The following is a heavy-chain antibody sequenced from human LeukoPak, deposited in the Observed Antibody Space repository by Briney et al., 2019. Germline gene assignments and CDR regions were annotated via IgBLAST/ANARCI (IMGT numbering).Heavy chain of an antibody. Sequence: ASVKVSCKASGYTFTSYGISWVRQAPGQRLEWMGWISAYNGNTNYAQKLQGRVTMTTDTSTSTAYMELRSLRSDDTAVYYCARVPYYLNYYYYYMDVWGKGTTVTVSS. CDR1: GYTFTSYG. CDR3: ARVPYYLNYYYYYMDV. D-gene: IGHD3-10*01. V-gene: IGHV1-18*01. CDR2: ISAYNGNT. J-gene: IGHJ6*03.